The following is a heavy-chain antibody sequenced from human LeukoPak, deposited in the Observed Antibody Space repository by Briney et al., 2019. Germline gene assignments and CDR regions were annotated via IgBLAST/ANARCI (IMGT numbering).Heavy chain of an antibody. CDR3: ARHQNHWYFDL. CDR2: ISSSVHT. J-gene: IGHJ2*01. Sequence: ESISSISSSVHTNYNPSLTSPVTISVHTSKNQFSLKLSSVPAAHTPVYYCARHQNHWYFDLWGRGTLVTVSS. D-gene: IGHD1-14*01. V-gene: IGHV4-59*08.